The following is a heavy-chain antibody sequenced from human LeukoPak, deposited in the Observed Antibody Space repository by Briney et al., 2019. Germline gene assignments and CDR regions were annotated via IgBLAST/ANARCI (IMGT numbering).Heavy chain of an antibody. V-gene: IGHV3-11*01. Sequence: GGSLRLSCAASGFTFSGYYMSWIRQAPGKGLEWVSYITISGSTTYYADSVKGRFTISRDNSKSTLYLQMNSLRAEDTAVYYCKRGIAAAGTHPGVSEDAFDIWGQGTMVTVSS. J-gene: IGHJ3*02. CDR2: ITISGSTT. D-gene: IGHD6-13*01. CDR3: KRGIAAAGTHPGVSEDAFDI. CDR1: GFTFSGYY.